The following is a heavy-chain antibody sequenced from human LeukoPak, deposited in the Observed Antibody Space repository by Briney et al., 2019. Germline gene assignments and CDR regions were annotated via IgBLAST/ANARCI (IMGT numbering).Heavy chain of an antibody. CDR2: ISGSGGST. CDR1: GFTFSSYA. Sequence: GGSLRLSCAASGFTFSSYAMSWVRQAPGKGLEWVSAISGSGGSTYYADSVKGRFTISRDNSKNTLYPQMNSLRAEDTAVYYCAKDSLVGYCSGGSCYEDYWGQGTLVTVSS. D-gene: IGHD2-15*01. J-gene: IGHJ4*02. V-gene: IGHV3-23*01. CDR3: AKDSLVGYCSGGSCYEDY.